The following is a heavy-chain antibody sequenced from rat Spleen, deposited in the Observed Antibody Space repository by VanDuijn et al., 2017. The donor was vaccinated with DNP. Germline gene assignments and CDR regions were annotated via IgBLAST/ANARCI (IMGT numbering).Heavy chain of an antibody. J-gene: IGHJ3*01. CDR2: IRFDGGST. Sequence: EVQVVESGGGLVQPGRSLKLSCAASGFTFSDYYMAWVRQAPTKGLEWVAYIRFDGGSTYYGDSVKGRFTISRDNAKSTLYLQMNSLRSEDMATYYCARPARGWFAYWGQGTLVTVSS. V-gene: IGHV5-22*01. CDR3: ARPARGWFAY. CDR1: GFTFSDYY.